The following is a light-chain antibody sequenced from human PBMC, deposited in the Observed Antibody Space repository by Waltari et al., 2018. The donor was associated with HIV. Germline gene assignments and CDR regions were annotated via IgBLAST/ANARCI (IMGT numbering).Light chain of an antibody. CDR3: QQYNSDFYT. Sequence: DIQLPQSPATLSASIGASTTITCRASQDVSNWWAWYQQKAGKAPTLLIYKVSILEYGIPSRFSGSGSGTRFTLIIDGLRPEDFATYYCQQYNSDFYTFGQGTKLEVK. V-gene: IGKV1-5*03. CDR2: KVS. J-gene: IGKJ2*01. CDR1: QDVSNW.